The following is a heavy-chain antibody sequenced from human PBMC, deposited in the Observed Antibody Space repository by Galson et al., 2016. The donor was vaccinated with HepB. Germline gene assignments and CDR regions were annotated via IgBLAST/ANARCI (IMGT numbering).Heavy chain of an antibody. D-gene: IGHD3-10*01. J-gene: IGHJ4*02. V-gene: IGHV4-4*02. Sequence: SETLSLTCAVSGASIRSSTWWSWVRQPPGKGLEWIGEIYHSGTTNYNPSLESRVTISVDKSKNHFSLNLTSLTAADTAVYSCAREPVVGGYYFDYWGQGTLVTVSS. CDR2: IYHSGTT. CDR1: GASIRSSTW. CDR3: AREPVVGGYYFDY.